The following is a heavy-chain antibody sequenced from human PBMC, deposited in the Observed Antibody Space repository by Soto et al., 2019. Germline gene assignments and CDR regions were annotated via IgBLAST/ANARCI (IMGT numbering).Heavy chain of an antibody. D-gene: IGHD4-17*01. CDR2: IYYSGST. Sequence: SETLSLTCTVSGGSISSHYWSWIRQPPGQGLEWIGYIYYSGSTNYNPSLKSRVTISVDTSKNQFSLKLSSVTAADTAVYYCARGSTVTTADAFDIWGQGTMVTVSS. V-gene: IGHV4-59*11. CDR3: ARGSTVTTADAFDI. J-gene: IGHJ3*02. CDR1: GGSISSHY.